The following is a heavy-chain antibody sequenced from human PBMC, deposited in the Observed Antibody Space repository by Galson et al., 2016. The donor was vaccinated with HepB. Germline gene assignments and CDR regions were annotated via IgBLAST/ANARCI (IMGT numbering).Heavy chain of an antibody. V-gene: IGHV3-23*01. Sequence: SLRLSCAASGFTFRNYGMTWVRQAPGKGLEVVSSISRSGDSTDYADSVRGRCTISRENSDNTLSLQMNILTADDTAIYSCVHRSTAPAVWGKGTTVTVSS. CDR2: ISRSGDST. J-gene: IGHJ6*04. CDR3: VHRSTAPAV. CDR1: GFTFRNYG. D-gene: IGHD1-26*01.